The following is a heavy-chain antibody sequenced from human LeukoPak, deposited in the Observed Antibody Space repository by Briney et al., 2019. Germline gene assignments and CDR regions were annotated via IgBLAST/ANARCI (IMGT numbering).Heavy chain of an antibody. Sequence: GASVKVSCKASGYTFTGYYMHWVRQAPGQGLEWMGWIDPNSGGTNYAQKFQGRVTMTRDTSISTAYMELSRLRSDDTAVYYCAIIVATTPSDAFDIWGQGTMVTVSS. J-gene: IGHJ3*02. D-gene: IGHD5-12*01. CDR2: IDPNSGGT. CDR1: GYTFTGYY. CDR3: AIIVATTPSDAFDI. V-gene: IGHV1-2*02.